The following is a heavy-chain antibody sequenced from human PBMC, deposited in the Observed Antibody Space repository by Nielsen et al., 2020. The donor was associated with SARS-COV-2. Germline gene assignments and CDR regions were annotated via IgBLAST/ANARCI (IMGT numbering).Heavy chain of an antibody. CDR2: RFYSGRT. Sequence: SETLSLTCTVSGGSITAVNSGWVWLRQSPGKGLEWIGRRFYSGRTEYNASLRSRVTISADTSKNRFSLTLTSVTAADAAVYYCARRMNNFGSDFWGQGIPVTVSS. CDR3: ARRMNNFGSDF. CDR1: GGSITAVNSG. V-gene: IGHV4-39*01. J-gene: IGHJ4*02. D-gene: IGHD1/OR15-1a*01.